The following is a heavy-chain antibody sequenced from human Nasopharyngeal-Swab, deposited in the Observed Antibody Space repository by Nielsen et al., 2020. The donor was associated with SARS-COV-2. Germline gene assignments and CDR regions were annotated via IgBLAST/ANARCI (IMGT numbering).Heavy chain of an antibody. Sequence: GESLKISCAASGFTFSSYAMSWVRQAPGKGLEWVSIIRGSGDTTYYADSVNDRFTISRDNSKNTLYLQMNSLRVEDTALYYCAKRDDYYESSGLGDWGQGTLVTVSS. D-gene: IGHD3-22*01. CDR1: GFTFSSYA. V-gene: IGHV3-23*01. J-gene: IGHJ4*02. CDR2: IRGSGDTT. CDR3: AKRDDYYESSGLGD.